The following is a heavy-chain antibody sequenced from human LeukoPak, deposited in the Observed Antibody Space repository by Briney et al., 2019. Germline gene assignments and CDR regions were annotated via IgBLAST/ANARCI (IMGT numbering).Heavy chain of an antibody. D-gene: IGHD6-19*01. CDR1: GFTFSSYA. V-gene: IGHV3-23*01. CDR2: ISGSGGST. CDR3: AKAGISDRVAGTFGVYYGMDV. Sequence: GGSLRLSCAASGFTFSSYAMSWVRQAPGKGLEWVSAISGSGGSTYYADSVKGRFTISRDNSKNTLYLQMNSLRAEDTAVYYCAKAGISDRVAGTFGVYYGMDVWGQGTTVTVSS. J-gene: IGHJ6*02.